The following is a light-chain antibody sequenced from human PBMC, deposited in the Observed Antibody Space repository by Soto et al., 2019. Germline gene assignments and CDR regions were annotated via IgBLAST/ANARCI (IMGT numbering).Light chain of an antibody. CDR1: QTISTY. V-gene: IGKV1-39*01. Sequence: DLQMTQSPSSLSASVGDRVTITCRASQTISTYLNWYQQNPGKAPKLRIYAASNLQNGVPSRFSGSGSGTDFTLTISSLQPEDFATYYCQKSSSIPYTFGQGTKLEIK. CDR2: AAS. CDR3: QKSSSIPYT. J-gene: IGKJ2*01.